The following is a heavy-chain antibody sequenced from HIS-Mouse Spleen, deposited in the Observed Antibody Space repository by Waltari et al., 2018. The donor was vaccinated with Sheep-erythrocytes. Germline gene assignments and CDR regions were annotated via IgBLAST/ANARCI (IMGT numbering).Heavy chain of an antibody. D-gene: IGHD2-21*02. Sequence: EVQLVESGGGLVQPGGSLRLSCAASGFTVSSNYMSWVRQAPGKGWGWVSVIYSGGSTYYADSVKGRFTISRDNSKNTLYLQMNSLRAEDTAVYYCARVSGGNSNRFDYWGQGTLVTVSS. V-gene: IGHV3-66*01. J-gene: IGHJ4*02. CDR3: ARVSGGNSNRFDY. CDR1: GFTVSSNY. CDR2: IYSGGST.